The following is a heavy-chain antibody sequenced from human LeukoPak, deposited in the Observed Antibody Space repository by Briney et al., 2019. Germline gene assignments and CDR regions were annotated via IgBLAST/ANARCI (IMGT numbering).Heavy chain of an antibody. D-gene: IGHD3-22*01. Sequence: PSETLSLTCTVSGGSISSSSYYWSWIRQPPGKGLEWIGEINHSGSTNYNPSLKSRVTISVDTSKDQFSLKLSSVTAADTAVYYCARFPGYYDSSGYTPGMDVWGQGTTVTVSS. CDR2: INHSGST. V-gene: IGHV4-39*07. CDR1: GGSISSSSYY. CDR3: ARFPGYYDSSGYTPGMDV. J-gene: IGHJ6*02.